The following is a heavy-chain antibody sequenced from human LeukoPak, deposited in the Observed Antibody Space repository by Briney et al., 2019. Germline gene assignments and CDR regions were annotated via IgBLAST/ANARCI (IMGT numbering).Heavy chain of an antibody. CDR3: ARDNYYDSSGYYS. CDR1: GGSVSTGSYY. CDR2: IYYGGST. Sequence: SETLSLTCTLSGGSVSTGSYYWSWIRQPPGKGLEWIGYIYYGGSTNYNPSLKSRVTISIDMSKNQFSLKLSSVTAADTAVYYCARDNYYDSSGYYSWGQGTLVTVSS. J-gene: IGHJ4*02. V-gene: IGHV4-61*01. D-gene: IGHD3-22*01.